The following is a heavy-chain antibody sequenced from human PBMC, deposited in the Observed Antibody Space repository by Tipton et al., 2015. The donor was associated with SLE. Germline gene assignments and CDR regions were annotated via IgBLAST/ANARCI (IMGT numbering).Heavy chain of an antibody. V-gene: IGHV4-61*02. Sequence: TLSLTCTVSGGSLSTTTYFWNWIRQSAGRGLEWIGRGFAGGLTDYNPSLSSRVTMSLDMSQNQFSLDLTSVTAADTAVYYCARLVSFYDFWSGYSEWGQGTLVTVSS. CDR3: ARLVSFYDFWSGYSE. D-gene: IGHD3-3*01. CDR2: GFAGGLT. J-gene: IGHJ4*02. CDR1: GGSLSTTTYF.